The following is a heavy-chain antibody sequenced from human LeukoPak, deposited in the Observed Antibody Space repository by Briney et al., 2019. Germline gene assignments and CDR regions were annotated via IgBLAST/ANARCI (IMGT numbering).Heavy chain of an antibody. CDR1: GFTLSSYE. CDR2: ISSSGSTI. V-gene: IGHV3-48*03. CDR3: ARVGPYDAFDI. J-gene: IGHJ3*02. Sequence: GGSLRLSCAASGFTLSSYEMNWVRQAPGKGLEWVSYISSSGSTIYYADSVKGRFTISRDSAKNSLYLQMNSLRAEDTAVYYCARVGPYDAFDIWGQGTMVTVSS.